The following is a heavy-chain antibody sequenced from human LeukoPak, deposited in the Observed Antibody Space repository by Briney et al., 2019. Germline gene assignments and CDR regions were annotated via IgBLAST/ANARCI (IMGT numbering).Heavy chain of an antibody. Sequence: ASVKVSCKASGYTFTGYYMHWVRQAPGQRLEWMGWINAGNGNTKYSQEFQGRVTITRDTSASTAYMELSSLRSEDMAVYYCASSGAYSSGFDYWGQGTLVTVSS. D-gene: IGHD6-19*01. CDR2: INAGNGNT. J-gene: IGHJ4*02. V-gene: IGHV1-3*03. CDR3: ASSGAYSSGFDY. CDR1: GYTFTGYY.